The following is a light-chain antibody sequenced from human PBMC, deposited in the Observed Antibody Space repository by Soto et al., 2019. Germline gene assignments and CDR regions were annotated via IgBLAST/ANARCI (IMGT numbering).Light chain of an antibody. CDR2: GAS. Sequence: EIVLTQSPGTLSLSPGERATLSCRASQSVSSTYLAWYQQKPGQAPRLLIYGASSRATGIPDRFSGSGSGTDFTLTISRLEPQDFAVYYCQQSGFSRWKCGQGTKVDIK. CDR1: QSVSSTY. V-gene: IGKV3-20*01. CDR3: QQSGFSRWK. J-gene: IGKJ1*01.